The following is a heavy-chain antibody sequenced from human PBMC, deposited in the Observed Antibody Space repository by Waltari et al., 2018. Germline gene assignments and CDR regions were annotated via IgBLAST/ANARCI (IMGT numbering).Heavy chain of an antibody. CDR3: ARDRAVAGWGFDY. Sequence: QLQLQESGPGLVKPSETLSLTCTVSGGSISSSSYYWGWIRQPPGKGLEWIGSIYYSGSTYYNPSLKSRVTISVDTSKNQFSRMLSSVTAADTAVYYCARDRAVAGWGFDYWGQGTLVTVSS. CDR1: GGSISSSSYY. V-gene: IGHV4-39*07. D-gene: IGHD6-19*01. J-gene: IGHJ4*02. CDR2: IYYSGST.